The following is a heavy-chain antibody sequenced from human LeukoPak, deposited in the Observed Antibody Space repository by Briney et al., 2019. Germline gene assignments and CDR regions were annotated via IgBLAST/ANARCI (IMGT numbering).Heavy chain of an antibody. J-gene: IGHJ4*02. CDR2: ISNSGSA. CDR3: ATAPNPDYFDY. D-gene: IGHD3-16*01. CDR1: GDSIGQDY. Sequence: NASETLSLTCTVSGDSIGQDYWNWIRQPPGRGLEWIGHISNSGSANYNPSLKSRVTISVDRSKSQSSLRLNSMTAADTAFYYCATAPNPDYFDYWGQGTLATVSS. V-gene: IGHV4-59*01.